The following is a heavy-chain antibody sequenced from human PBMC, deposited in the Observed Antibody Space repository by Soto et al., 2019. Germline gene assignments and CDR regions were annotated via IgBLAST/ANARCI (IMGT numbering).Heavy chain of an antibody. CDR1: GGSINSRSYY. CDR2: IYYSGST. D-gene: IGHD2-21*02. Sequence: PSETLSLTCTVSGGSINSRSYYWGWIRQSPGKGLEWIGSIYYSGSTYYNPSLKSRVAMSVDTSKNQFSLKLRSVSAADTAVYYCARQRTSVVTQAYFDDWGQGSLVPVSS. CDR3: ARQRTSVVTQAYFDD. J-gene: IGHJ4*02. V-gene: IGHV4-39*01.